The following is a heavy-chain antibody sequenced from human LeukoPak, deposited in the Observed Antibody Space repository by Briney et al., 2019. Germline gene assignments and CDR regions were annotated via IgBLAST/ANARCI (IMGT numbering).Heavy chain of an antibody. CDR3: ARERAANYYYYMDV. CDR1: GGTFSSYA. J-gene: IGHJ6*03. V-gene: IGHV1-69*05. CDR2: IIPIFGTA. Sequence: SVKVSCEASGGTFSSYAISWVRQAPGQGLEWMGGIIPIFGTANYAQKFQGRVTITTDESTSTAYMELSSLRSEDTAVYYCARERAANYYYYMDVWGKGTTVTVSS. D-gene: IGHD2-15*01.